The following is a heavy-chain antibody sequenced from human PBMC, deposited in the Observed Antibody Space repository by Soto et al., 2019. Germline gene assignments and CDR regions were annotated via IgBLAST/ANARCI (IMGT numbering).Heavy chain of an antibody. CDR1: GGSINGYF. CDR2: IYYTGRT. J-gene: IGHJ4*02. D-gene: IGHD3-16*01. CDR3: ARSGLTFGGVV. V-gene: IGHV4-59*01. Sequence: QVQLQESGPGLVKPSETLSLTCTVSGGSINGYFWSWIRQPPGKGLEYIGWIYYTGRTNYNASLASRLAISLDTSKNQISLNLHSVTAADTAVYYCARSGLTFGGVVWGQGTLVTVSS.